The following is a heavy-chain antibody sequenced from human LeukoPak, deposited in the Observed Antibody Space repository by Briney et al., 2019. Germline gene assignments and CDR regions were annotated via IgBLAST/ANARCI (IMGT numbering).Heavy chain of an antibody. CDR1: GGSISSYY. V-gene: IGHV4-59*01. J-gene: IGHJ6*03. D-gene: IGHD2-15*01. Sequence: SETLSLTCTVSGGSISSYYWSWIRQPPGKGLEWIGYIYYSGSTNYNPSLKSRVTISVDTSKNQFSLKLSSVTAADTAVYYCARVSSRFSVYYYYYYYMDVWGKGTTVTVSS. CDR2: IYYSGST. CDR3: ARVSSRFSVYYYYYYYMDV.